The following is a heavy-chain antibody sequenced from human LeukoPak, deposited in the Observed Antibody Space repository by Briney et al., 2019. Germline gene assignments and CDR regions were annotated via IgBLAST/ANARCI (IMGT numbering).Heavy chain of an antibody. J-gene: IGHJ5*02. D-gene: IGHD3-10*01. CDR3: ASLVRGVIPSMEFDP. CDR2: ISGSGGST. CDR1: GFTFSSYA. Sequence: GGSLRLSCAASGFTFSSYAMSGVRQAPGKGLEWVSAISGSGGSTYYADSVKGRFTISRDNSKNTLYLQMNSLRAEDTAVYYCASLVRGVIPSMEFDPWGQGTLVTVSS. V-gene: IGHV3-23*01.